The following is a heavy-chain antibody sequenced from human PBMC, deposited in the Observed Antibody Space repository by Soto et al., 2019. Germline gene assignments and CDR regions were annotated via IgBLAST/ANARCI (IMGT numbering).Heavy chain of an antibody. V-gene: IGHV3-15*01. Sequence: PGESLKISCAASGFTFSNAWMSWVRQAPGKGLEWVGRIKSKTDGGTTDDAAPVKGRFTISRDESKNTLYLQMNSLKTEDTAVYDCTTHRPALAAPLRPGLKYYFDYWGQGTLVTVSS. CDR3: TTHRPALAAPLRPGLKYYFDY. CDR1: GFTFSNAW. J-gene: IGHJ4*02. D-gene: IGHD6-6*01. CDR2: IKSKTDGGTT.